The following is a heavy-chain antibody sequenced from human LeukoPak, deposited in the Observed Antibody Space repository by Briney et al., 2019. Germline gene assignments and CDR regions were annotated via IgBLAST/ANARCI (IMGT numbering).Heavy chain of an antibody. V-gene: IGHV3-30*18. Sequence: PGRSLRLSCAASGFTFSSYGMHWVRQAPGKGLEWVAVISYDGSNKYYADSVKGRFTISRDNSKNTLYLQMNSLRAEDTAVYYCAKSPYGGSYFFDYWGQGTLVTVSS. CDR3: AKSPYGGSYFFDY. J-gene: IGHJ4*02. CDR2: ISYDGSNK. CDR1: GFTFSSYG. D-gene: IGHD1-26*01.